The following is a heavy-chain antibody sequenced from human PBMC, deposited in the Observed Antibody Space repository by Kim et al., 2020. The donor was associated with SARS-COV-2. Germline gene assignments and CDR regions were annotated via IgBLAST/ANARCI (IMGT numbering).Heavy chain of an antibody. CDR2: ISSSSSYI. V-gene: IGHV3-21*01. CDR1: GFTFSSYS. Sequence: GGSLRLSCAASGFTFSSYSMNWVRQAPGKGLEWVSSISSSSSYIYYADSVKGRFTISRDNAKNPLYLQMNSLRAEDTAVYYCAREMVGHIVVVTAIPGFDIWGQGTMFTVSS. D-gene: IGHD2-21*02. CDR3: AREMVGHIVVVTAIPGFDI. J-gene: IGHJ3*02.